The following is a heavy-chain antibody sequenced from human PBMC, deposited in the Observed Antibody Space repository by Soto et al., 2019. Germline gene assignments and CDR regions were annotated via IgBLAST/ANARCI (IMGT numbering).Heavy chain of an antibody. J-gene: IGHJ6*03. CDR2: INHSGST. D-gene: IGHD5-12*01. CDR1: GGSFSGYY. V-gene: IGHV4-34*01. Sequence: SETLSLTCAVYGGSFSGYYWSWIRQPPGKGLEWIGEINHSGSTNYNPSLKSRVTISVDTSKNQFSLKLSSVTAADTAVYYCGRGRLVATGGVYYYYYYYMDVWGKGTTVTVSS. CDR3: GRGRLVATGGVYYYYYYYMDV.